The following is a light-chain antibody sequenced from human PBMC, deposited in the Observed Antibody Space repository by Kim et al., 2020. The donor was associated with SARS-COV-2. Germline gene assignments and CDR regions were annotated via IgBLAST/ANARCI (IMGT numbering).Light chain of an antibody. CDR1: QSVSSN. V-gene: IGKV3-15*01. J-gene: IGKJ2*01. CDR3: QHYNDWPYT. Sequence: EIVMTQSPATLSVSPGERATLSCGASQSVSSNLAWYQQKPGQAPRLLIYGASTRATGIPARFSGSGSGTEFTLTISSLQSEDFSVYYCQHYNDWPYTFGQGTKLEI. CDR2: GAS.